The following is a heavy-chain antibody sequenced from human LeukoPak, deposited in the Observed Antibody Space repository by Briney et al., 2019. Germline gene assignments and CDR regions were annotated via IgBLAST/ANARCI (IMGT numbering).Heavy chain of an antibody. J-gene: IGHJ4*02. CDR2: MWHDGSIG. Sequence: QTGESLTLSCAATGSTFSTYVIHWVSHTPGKGLEWVASMWHDGSIGYYEDSVKGRFTISRDSSKNSLYPQMNSLRVEDTAVYYCARGRIERRSMIGDYWGQGTLVTVSS. CDR1: GSTFSTYV. D-gene: IGHD3-10*02. CDR3: ARGRIERRSMIGDY. V-gene: IGHV3-33*01.